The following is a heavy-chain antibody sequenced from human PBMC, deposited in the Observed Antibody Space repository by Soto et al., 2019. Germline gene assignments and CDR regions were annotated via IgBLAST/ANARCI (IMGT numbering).Heavy chain of an antibody. CDR2: IDPSDSYT. J-gene: IGHJ6*02. CDR1: GYSFTIYW. Sequence: PGESLKISCKGSGYSFTIYWISWVRQMPGKGLEWMGRIDPSDSYTNYSPSFQGHVTISADKSISTAYLQWSSLKASDTAMYYCAGEVEYYYYGMDVWGQGTTVTVSS. D-gene: IGHD3-10*01. V-gene: IGHV5-10-1*01. CDR3: AGEVEYYYYGMDV.